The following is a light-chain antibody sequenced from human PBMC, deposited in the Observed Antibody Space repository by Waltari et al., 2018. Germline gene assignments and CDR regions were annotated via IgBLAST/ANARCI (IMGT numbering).Light chain of an antibody. CDR3: ATWDVSLSGWV. CDR1: SSNVEINY. J-gene: IGLJ3*02. V-gene: IGLV1-47*01. CDR2: RNN. Sequence: QSVLTQPPSASATPGQRVTNSCSGSSSNVEINYVYWYQQLPGTAPKLLIYRNNQRPSGVPDRFSGSKSGTSASLAISGRRSEDEADYYCATWDVSLSGWVFGGGTKLTVL.